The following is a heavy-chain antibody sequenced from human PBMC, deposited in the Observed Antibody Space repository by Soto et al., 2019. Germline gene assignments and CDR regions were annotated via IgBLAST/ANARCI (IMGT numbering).Heavy chain of an antibody. V-gene: IGHV4-34*01. D-gene: IGHD2-2*01. CDR1: GGSFSGYY. Sequence: SETLSLTCAVYGGSFSGYYWSWIRQPPGKGLEWIGEINHSGSTNYNPSLKSRVTISVDTSKNQFSLKLSSVTAADTAVYYCARGGVLYCSSTSCSRYNWFDPWGKGNLVTFAS. J-gene: IGHJ5*02. CDR2: INHSGST. CDR3: ARGGVLYCSSTSCSRYNWFDP.